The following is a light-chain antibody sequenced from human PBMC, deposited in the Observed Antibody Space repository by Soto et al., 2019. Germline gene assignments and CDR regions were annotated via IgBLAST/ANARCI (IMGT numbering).Light chain of an antibody. V-gene: IGKV1-39*01. J-gene: IGKJ2*01. CDR1: QTISTY. Sequence: DIQMTQSPSSLSASVGDRVTITCRASQTISTYLNWYQQKPGKGPKLLIYGASSLQSGVPSRFSGSGSGTDFTLTISSLQPEYFATYFCQQSYSSPLSTFGQGTKLEI. CDR2: GAS. CDR3: QQSYSSPLST.